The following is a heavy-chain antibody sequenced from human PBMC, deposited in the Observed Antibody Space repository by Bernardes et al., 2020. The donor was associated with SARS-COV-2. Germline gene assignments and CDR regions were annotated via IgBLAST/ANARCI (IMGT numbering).Heavy chain of an antibody. CDR1: GASLSSDDW. CDR2: IYHTGST. CDR3: TRGGWVYSYVPRSTDS. Sequence: SESLSLTCAVSGASLSSDDWYCFVRQPPGGVVEEFGGIYHTGSTGYNHPFMGRVTISIDNSRNQFSLKLMAVNAADAGVYYCTRGGWVYSYVPRSTDSWGQGTLVTVYS. V-gene: IGHV4-4*02. J-gene: IGHJ4*02. D-gene: IGHD5-18*01.